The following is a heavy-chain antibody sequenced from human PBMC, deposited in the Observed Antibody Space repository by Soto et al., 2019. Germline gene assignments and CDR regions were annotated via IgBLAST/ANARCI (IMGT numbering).Heavy chain of an antibody. CDR3: ARDYASRWCPSY. J-gene: IGHJ4*02. D-gene: IGHD6-13*01. Sequence: QVQLVESGGGVVQSGRSLRLSCEASGFTFSKYGMHWVRRAPGKGLEWVAVIWYDGSDRWYADSVKGRFSISRDNSKNTMYLQMSNLRVEDTAVYFCARDYASRWCPSYWGQGTLVAVSS. CDR2: IWYDGSDR. V-gene: IGHV3-33*01. CDR1: GFTFSKYG.